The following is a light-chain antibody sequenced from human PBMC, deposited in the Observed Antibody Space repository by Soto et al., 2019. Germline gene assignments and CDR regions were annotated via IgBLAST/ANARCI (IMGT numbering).Light chain of an antibody. CDR2: GAP. CDR3: QQRSNWPPIT. J-gene: IGKJ5*01. CDR1: QSISRD. Sequence: EIVMTQSPSTLSVSPGERATLSCRASQSISRDLAWYQQKPGQAPRLLMYGAPTRATGIPARFSGSGSGADFTLTISSLEPEDSAVYYCQQRSNWPPITFGQGTRLDIK. V-gene: IGKV3-11*01.